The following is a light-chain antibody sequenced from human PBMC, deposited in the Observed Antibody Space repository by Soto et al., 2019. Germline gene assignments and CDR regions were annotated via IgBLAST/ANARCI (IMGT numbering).Light chain of an antibody. CDR2: GAS. Sequence: EMVMTQSPVTLSVSPGGRATLSCRASQSISHNLAWYQQKSGQAPRLLIYGASVRATGVPSRFNGSGSGTEFTLTISSLQSEDFAIYDCQQYNNWPPMYTFGQGTRLDIK. J-gene: IGKJ2*01. CDR1: QSISHN. CDR3: QQYNNWPPMYT. V-gene: IGKV3-15*01.